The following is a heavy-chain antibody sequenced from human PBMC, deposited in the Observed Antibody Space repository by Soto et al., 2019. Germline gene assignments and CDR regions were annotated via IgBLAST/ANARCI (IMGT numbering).Heavy chain of an antibody. CDR3: ARKNGVLDAFDI. Sequence: QVQLQESGPGLVKPSDTLSHTCAVSGYSISSSNWWGWIRQPPGKGLEWIGYIYYSGSTYYNPSLQIRVXXXVXAAKNQFSLKLSSVTAVDTAVYYCARKNGVLDAFDIWGQGTMVTVSS. D-gene: IGHD4-17*01. V-gene: IGHV4-28*01. CDR2: IYYSGST. J-gene: IGHJ3*02. CDR1: GYSISSSNW.